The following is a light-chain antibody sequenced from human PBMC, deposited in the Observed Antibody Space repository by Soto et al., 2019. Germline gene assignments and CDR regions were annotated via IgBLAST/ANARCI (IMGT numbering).Light chain of an antibody. CDR3: QQYNSYPIT. V-gene: IGKV1-5*03. J-gene: IGKJ3*01. CDR1: QSISSW. CDR2: LAS. Sequence: DIQMTQSPSTLSASVGDRVTITCRASQSISSWLAWYQQKPGKAPKLLIYLASTLVVGVPSRFSGSGSGTEFTLTISGLQPDDFATYYCQQYNSYPITFGPGTKVDNK.